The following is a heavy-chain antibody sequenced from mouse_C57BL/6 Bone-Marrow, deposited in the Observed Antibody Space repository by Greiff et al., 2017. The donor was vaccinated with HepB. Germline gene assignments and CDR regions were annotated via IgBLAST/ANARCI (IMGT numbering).Heavy chain of an antibody. CDR3: VSQSSILLRYFDY. CDR1: GFSFNTYA. D-gene: IGHD1-1*01. CDR2: IRSKSNNYAT. Sequence: EVKLMESGGGLVQLKGSLKLSCAASGFSFNTYAMNWVRQAPGKGLEWVARIRSKSNNYATYYADSVKDRFTISRDDSESMLYLQMNNLKTEDTAMYYCVSQSSILLRYFDYWGQGTTLTVSS. V-gene: IGHV10-1*01. J-gene: IGHJ2*01.